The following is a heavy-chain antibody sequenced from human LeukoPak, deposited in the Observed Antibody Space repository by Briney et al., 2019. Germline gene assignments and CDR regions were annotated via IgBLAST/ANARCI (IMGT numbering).Heavy chain of an antibody. CDR1: GFTVSSNY. V-gene: IGHV3-53*01. D-gene: IGHD2-15*01. CDR3: ARAQYCSGGSCYGDY. CDR2: IYSGGST. J-gene: IGHJ4*02. Sequence: GGSLRLSCAASGFTVSSNYMSWVRQAPGKGLEWVSVIYSGGSTYYADSVKGRFTISRDNSKNTLYLQMNSLRAEDTAVYYCARAQYCSGGSCYGDYWGQGTLVTVSS.